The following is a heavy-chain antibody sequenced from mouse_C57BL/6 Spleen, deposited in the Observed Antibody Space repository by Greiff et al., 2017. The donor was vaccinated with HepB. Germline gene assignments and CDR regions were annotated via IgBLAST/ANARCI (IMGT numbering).Heavy chain of an antibody. J-gene: IGHJ4*01. D-gene: IGHD1-1*01. CDR2: ILPGSGST. Sequence: VQVEESGAELMKPGASVKLSCKATGYTFTGYWIEWVKQRPGHGLEWIGEILPGSGSTNYNEKFKGKATFTAATASNTAYMQLNSLTTEDSAIYCCFYGSSYVYAIDYWGQGTSVTVSS. CDR1: GYTFTGYW. V-gene: IGHV1-9*01. CDR3: FYGSSYVYAIDY.